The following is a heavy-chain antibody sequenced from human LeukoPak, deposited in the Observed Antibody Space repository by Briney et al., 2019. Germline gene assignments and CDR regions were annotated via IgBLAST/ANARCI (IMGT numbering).Heavy chain of an antibody. V-gene: IGHV1-18*01. J-gene: IGHJ5*02. CDR3: ARNIPRYCSSSGCSVVGGGHNWFDP. Sequence: ASVKVSCKASGYTFTSYGISWVRQAPGQGLEWMGWISAYNGNTNYAQKLQGRVTMTTDTSTSTAYMELRSLRSDDTAVYYCARNIPRYCSSSGCSVVGGGHNWFDPWGQGTLVTVSS. CDR1: GYTFTSYG. D-gene: IGHD2-2*01. CDR2: ISAYNGNT.